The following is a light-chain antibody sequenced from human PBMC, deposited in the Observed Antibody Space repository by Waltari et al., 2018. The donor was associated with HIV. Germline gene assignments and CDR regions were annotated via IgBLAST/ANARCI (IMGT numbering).Light chain of an antibody. J-gene: IGLJ2*01. CDR1: NIRRKS. Sequence: SYVLTQPPSLPVAPGPTARITCAGNNIRRKSVHWHQQKPGQAPELVVYDDSDRPSGIPERFSGSNSGNTATLTITRVDAGDEADYYCQVWDSSSDHPQVVFGGETKLTVL. CDR2: DDS. V-gene: IGLV3-21*02. CDR3: QVWDSSSDHPQVV.